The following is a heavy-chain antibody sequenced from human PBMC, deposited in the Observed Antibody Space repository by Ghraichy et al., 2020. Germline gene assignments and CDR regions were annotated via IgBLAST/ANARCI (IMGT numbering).Heavy chain of an antibody. V-gene: IGHV3-23*01. D-gene: IGHD3-22*01. CDR2: ISGSGDST. Sequence: VGSLRLSCAASGFTLRSYAMSWVRQAPGKGLEWVSGISGSGDSTHYADSVKGRFTISRDNSKNTLYLQMNSLRVEDTAVYYCAKDPGAYYDPGWYFDLWGRGTLVTVSS. CDR3: AKDPGAYYDPGWYFDL. J-gene: IGHJ2*01. CDR1: GFTLRSYA.